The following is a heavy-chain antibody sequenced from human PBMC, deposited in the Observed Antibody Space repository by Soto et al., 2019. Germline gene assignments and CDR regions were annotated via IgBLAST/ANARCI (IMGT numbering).Heavy chain of an antibody. CDR3: AMVDVYVTPSPQDV. CDR1: GYTFTRYG. Sequence: QVQLGQSGAEVKNPGASVKVSCKASGYTFTRYGIGWARQAPGQGLEWMGWINTYNGNTNYAQNVQGRVTLTTDTSTRTAYMELRSLRSNDTAIYYCAMVDVYVTPSPQDVWGQGTMVIVSS. J-gene: IGHJ6*02. CDR2: INTYNGNT. V-gene: IGHV1-18*01. D-gene: IGHD3-16*01.